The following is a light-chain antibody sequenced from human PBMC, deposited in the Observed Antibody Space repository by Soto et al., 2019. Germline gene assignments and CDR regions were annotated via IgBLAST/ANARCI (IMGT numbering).Light chain of an antibody. J-gene: IGKJ2*01. CDR1: QSISSY. CDR3: QQSYSTPQMYT. V-gene: IGKV1-39*01. Sequence: DIQMTQSPSSLSASVGDRVTITCRASQSISSYLNWYQQKPGKAPKLLIYAASSLQSGVLSRFSGSGSGTDFTLTISSLQPEDFATYYCQQSYSTPQMYTFGQGTKLEIK. CDR2: AAS.